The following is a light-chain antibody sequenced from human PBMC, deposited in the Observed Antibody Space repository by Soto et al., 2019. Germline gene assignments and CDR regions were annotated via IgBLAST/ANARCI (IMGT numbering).Light chain of an antibody. CDR2: EVS. CDR3: CSYAGSSTPSYV. CDR1: SSDVWSYNL. Sequence: QSVLTQPAPVSGSPGQSITISCTGTSSDVWSYNLVSWYQQHPGKAPKLMIYEVSKRPSGVSNRFSGSKSGNTASLTISGLQAEDEADYYCCSYAGSSTPSYVFGTGTKVTVL. V-gene: IGLV2-23*02. J-gene: IGLJ1*01.